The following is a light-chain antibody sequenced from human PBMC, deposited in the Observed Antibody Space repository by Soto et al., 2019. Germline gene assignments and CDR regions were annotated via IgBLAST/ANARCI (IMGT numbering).Light chain of an antibody. V-gene: IGLV2-11*01. Sequence: QSALTQPRSVSGSPGQSVTISCTGTSSDVGGYNYVSWYQQHPGKVPKLMIYDVSKRPSGVPDRFSGSKSGNTVSLTISGLQAEDEANYYCCSYAGSYSWVFGGGTKVTVL. CDR3: CSYAGSYSWV. CDR2: DVS. J-gene: IGLJ3*02. CDR1: SSDVGGYNY.